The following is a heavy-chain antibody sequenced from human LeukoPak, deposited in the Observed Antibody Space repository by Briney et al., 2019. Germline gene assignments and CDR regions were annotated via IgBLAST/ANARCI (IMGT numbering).Heavy chain of an antibody. J-gene: IGHJ6*03. CDR3: ARRGNYYDSSGGNYYMDV. V-gene: IGHV1-69*13. D-gene: IGHD3-22*01. Sequence: SVKVSCKASRGTFSSYALIWVRQAPGQGLEWTGGIIPTFGTAAYAQKFQGRVTISADESTSTAYMELSSLRSEDTAVYYCARRGNYYDSSGGNYYMDVWGKGTTVTVSS. CDR1: RGTFSSYA. CDR2: IIPTFGTA.